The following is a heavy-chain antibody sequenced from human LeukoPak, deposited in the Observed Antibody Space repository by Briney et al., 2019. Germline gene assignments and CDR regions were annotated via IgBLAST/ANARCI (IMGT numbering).Heavy chain of an antibody. CDR3: ARQKIFWSGYYPDY. J-gene: IGHJ4*02. CDR1: GGSTSSSSYY. CDR2: IYYSGST. D-gene: IGHD3-3*01. V-gene: IGHV4-39*01. Sequence: PSETLSLTCTVSGGSTSSSSYYWGWIRQPPGKGLEWIGSIYYSGSTYYNPSLKSRVTISVDTSKNQFSLKLSSVTAADTAVYYCARQKIFWSGYYPDYWGQGTLVTVSS.